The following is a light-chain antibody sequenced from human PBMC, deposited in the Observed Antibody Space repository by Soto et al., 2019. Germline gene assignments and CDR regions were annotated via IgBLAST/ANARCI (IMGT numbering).Light chain of an antibody. CDR3: CSYACSYTYF. J-gene: IGLJ1*01. V-gene: IGLV2-11*01. CDR2: DVS. CDR1: SSDVGGYNY. Sequence: QSALTQPRSVSGSPGQSVTISCTGTSSDVGGYNYVSWYQQHPGKAPKLMIYDVSKRPSGVPDRFSGSKSGNTASLTISGLQAEDEAEYYCCSYACSYTYFFGTGTKVTVL.